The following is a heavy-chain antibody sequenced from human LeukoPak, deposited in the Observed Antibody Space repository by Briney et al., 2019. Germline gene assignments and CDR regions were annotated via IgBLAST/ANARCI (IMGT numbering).Heavy chain of an antibody. D-gene: IGHD1-26*01. CDR3: ARDESGSYTY. Sequence: ASVKVSYKASGYTFTGSYMHWVRQAPGQGLEWMGLINPNSGGTNYAQKFQGRVTMTRDTSISTAYMELSRLRSDDPAMYYCARDESGSYTYWGQGTLVTVSS. V-gene: IGHV1-2*02. CDR1: GYTFTGSY. CDR2: INPNSGGT. J-gene: IGHJ4*02.